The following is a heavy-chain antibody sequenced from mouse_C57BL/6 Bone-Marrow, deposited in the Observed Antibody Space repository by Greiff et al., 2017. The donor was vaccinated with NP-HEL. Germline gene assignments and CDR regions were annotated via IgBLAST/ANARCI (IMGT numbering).Heavy chain of an antibody. Sequence: QVQLQQPGAELAMPGASVKLSCKASGYTFTSYWMHWVKQRPGQGLEWIGEIDPSDSYTNYNQKFKGKSTLTVDKSSSTAYMQLSSLTSEDSAVYYWARPYSTVVAWYFGVWGTGTTVTVAS. CDR1: GYTFTSYW. CDR2: IDPSDSYT. V-gene: IGHV1-69*01. J-gene: IGHJ1*03. D-gene: IGHD1-1*01. CDR3: ARPYSTVVAWYFGV.